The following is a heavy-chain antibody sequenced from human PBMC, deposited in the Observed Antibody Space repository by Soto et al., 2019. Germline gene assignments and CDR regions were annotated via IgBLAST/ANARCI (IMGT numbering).Heavy chain of an antibody. Sequence: ASVKVSCKASGYTFARYGISWVRQAPGQGLEWMGWISGYNGDTTYAQKFQGRVTMTIDTSTSTAYMELRSLTSDDTAVYYCAKNGQPPYYYYGLDVWGQGTKVTVSS. CDR2: ISGYNGDT. J-gene: IGHJ6*02. CDR1: GYTFARYG. D-gene: IGHD2-8*01. CDR3: AKNGQPPYYYYGLDV. V-gene: IGHV1-18*01.